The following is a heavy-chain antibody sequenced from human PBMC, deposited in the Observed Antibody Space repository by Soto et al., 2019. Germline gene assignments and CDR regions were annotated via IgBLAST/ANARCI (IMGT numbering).Heavy chain of an antibody. CDR3: ARGRVDYYDSGPPEDY. CDR1: GYTFTSYD. Sequence: QVQLVQSGAEVKKPGASVKVSCKASGYTFTSYDINWERQATGQGLEWMGWMNPNSGNTGYAQKFQGRVTMTRNTSISTAYMELSSLRSEDTAVYYCARGRVDYYDSGPPEDYWGQGTLVTVS. D-gene: IGHD3-22*01. J-gene: IGHJ4*02. V-gene: IGHV1-8*01. CDR2: MNPNSGNT.